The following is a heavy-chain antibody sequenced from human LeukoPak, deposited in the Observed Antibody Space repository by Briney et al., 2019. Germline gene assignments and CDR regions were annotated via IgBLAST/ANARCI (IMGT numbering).Heavy chain of an antibody. V-gene: IGHV1-2*02. Sequence: ASVKVSCKACGYTFTDYYMHLVRQAPGQRLEWMGWINPNSGATKYAQKFQGRVTMTRDTSISTAYMELSRLTSDDTAVYYCARGEYVISGYRNDAFDIWGQGTMVTVSS. CDR3: ARGEYVISGYRNDAFDI. CDR2: INPNSGAT. CDR1: GYTFTDYY. J-gene: IGHJ3*02. D-gene: IGHD3-22*01.